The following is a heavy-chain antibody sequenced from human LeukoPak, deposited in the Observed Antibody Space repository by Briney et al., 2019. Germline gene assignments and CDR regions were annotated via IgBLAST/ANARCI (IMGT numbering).Heavy chain of an antibody. V-gene: IGHV3-21*01. CDR2: ISSSSSYV. CDR1: GFTFSNYG. CDR3: AKVLEQLVPDY. J-gene: IGHJ4*02. Sequence: GGSLRLSCAASGFTFSNYGMNWVRQAPGKGLEWVSYISSSSSYVYYADSVKGRFTISRDNAKNSLYLQMNSLRAEDTAVYYCAKVLEQLVPDYWGQGTLVTVSS. D-gene: IGHD6-6*01.